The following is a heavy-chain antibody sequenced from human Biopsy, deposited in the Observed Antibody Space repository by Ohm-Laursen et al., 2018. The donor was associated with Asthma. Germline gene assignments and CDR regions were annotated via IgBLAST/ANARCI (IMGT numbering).Heavy chain of an antibody. J-gene: IGHJ4*02. CDR3: AKFRVAVAAVFHY. CDR1: GFTFSYAW. CDR2: ISGSGGST. D-gene: IGHD6-19*01. Sequence: SLRLSCAASGFTFSYAWMSWVRQAPGKGLEWVSAISGSGGSTYYADSVKGRFTISRDNSKNTLFLQMNSLRAEDTAVYYCAKFRVAVAAVFHYWGQGTLVTVSS. V-gene: IGHV3-23*01.